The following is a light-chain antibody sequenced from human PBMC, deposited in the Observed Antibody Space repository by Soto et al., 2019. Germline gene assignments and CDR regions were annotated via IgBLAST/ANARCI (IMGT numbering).Light chain of an antibody. V-gene: IGLV2-8*01. CDR3: SSYAGTNTPYV. CDR2: EVS. Sequence: QSVLTQPPSASGSPGQSVTISCTGTSSDVGGYYYVSWYQQHPGKAPKLMIYEVSKRPSGVPDRFSGSKSGNTASPTVSGLQVEDEANYYCSSYAGTNTPYVFGTGTKVTVL. CDR1: SSDVGGYYY. J-gene: IGLJ1*01.